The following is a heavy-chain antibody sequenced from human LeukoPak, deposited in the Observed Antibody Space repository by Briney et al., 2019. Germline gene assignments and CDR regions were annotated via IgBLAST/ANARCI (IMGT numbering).Heavy chain of an antibody. CDR1: GFTFSSYAM. CDR2: VYHSGST. Sequence: GSLRLSCAASGFTFSSYAMNWVRQPPGKGLEWIGEVYHSGSTNYNPSLKGRVTISVDKSKNLFSLKLTSVTAADTAMYYCAGPPGYYIFDAFDIWGQGTMVTVSS. V-gene: IGHV4-4*02. CDR3: AGPPGYYIFDAFDI. D-gene: IGHD3-9*01. J-gene: IGHJ3*02.